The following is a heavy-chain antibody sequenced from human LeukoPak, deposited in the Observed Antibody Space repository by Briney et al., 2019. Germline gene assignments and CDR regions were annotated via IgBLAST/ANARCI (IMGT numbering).Heavy chain of an antibody. J-gene: IGHJ4*02. V-gene: IGHV1-58*01. Sequence: VAAVNVSCKASGFTFSSSGVQWVRQARGQGGEGIGWIFVGRGSTHYANTFQERVTISRDISTRTSYMELSSLRSEDTAVYYCARGLWVTAIQSDGYFDYWGQGTLVTVSS. D-gene: IGHD2-21*02. CDR2: IFVGRGST. CDR1: GFTFSSSG. CDR3: ARGLWVTAIQSDGYFDY.